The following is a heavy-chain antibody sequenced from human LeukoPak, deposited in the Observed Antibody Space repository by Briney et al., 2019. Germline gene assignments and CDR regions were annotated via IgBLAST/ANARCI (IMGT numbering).Heavy chain of an antibody. D-gene: IGHD5-12*01. CDR1: GYTFTGYY. CDR3: ARDRYSGYDY. Sequence: ASVKVSCKASGYTFTGYYLHWMRQAPGQGLEWMGWINPNSDGTSYAQKFQGRVTMTSDTSISTAYMELSSLRSDDTAVYYCARDRYSGYDYWGRGTLVTVSS. V-gene: IGHV1-2*02. J-gene: IGHJ4*02. CDR2: INPNSDGT.